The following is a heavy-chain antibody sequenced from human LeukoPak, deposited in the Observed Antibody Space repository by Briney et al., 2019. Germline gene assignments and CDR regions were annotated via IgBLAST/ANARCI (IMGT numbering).Heavy chain of an antibody. Sequence: KASETLSLTCTVSGDSISSYYWSWIRQPPGKGLEWIGYIFYSGSTNYNPSLKSRVTISVDTSKNQFSLKLSSVTAADTAVYYCARLEEGLGYCSGSSCYWFDPWGQGILVTVSS. CDR1: GDSISSYY. V-gene: IGHV4-59*01. CDR3: ARLEEGLGYCSGSSCYWFDP. J-gene: IGHJ5*02. D-gene: IGHD2-2*01. CDR2: IFYSGST.